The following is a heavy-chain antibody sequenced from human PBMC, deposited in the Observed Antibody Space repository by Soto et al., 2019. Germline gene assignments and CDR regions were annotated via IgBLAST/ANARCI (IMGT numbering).Heavy chain of an antibody. D-gene: IGHD1-7*01. V-gene: IGHV1-18*01. J-gene: IGHJ4*02. CDR2: VSAYNGNT. CDR3: ARASRYCWNYMMY. CDR1: GYTFSNDA. Sequence: QVQLVQSGAEVKKPGASVKVSCKASGYTFSNDAITWVRQAPGQGLEWMGWVSAYNGNTNYAQKFKGRVTMTTDTSTCTAYMEIRSLRYDDTAVYFCARASRYCWNYMMYWGQGTLVTVSS.